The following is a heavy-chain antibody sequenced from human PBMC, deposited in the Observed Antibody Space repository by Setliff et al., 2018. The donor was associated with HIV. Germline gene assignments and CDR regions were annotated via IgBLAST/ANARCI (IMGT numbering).Heavy chain of an antibody. Sequence: GGSLRLSCAASGFTFSSYAMSWVRQAPGKGLEWVSAISGSGGSTYYADSVKGRFTISRDNSKNSLYLQMNSLRAEDTALYYCARVDAISGYYLYWGQGTLVTVSS. J-gene: IGHJ4*02. CDR3: ARVDAISGYYLY. CDR1: GFTFSSYA. D-gene: IGHD3-22*01. V-gene: IGHV3-23*01. CDR2: ISGSGGST.